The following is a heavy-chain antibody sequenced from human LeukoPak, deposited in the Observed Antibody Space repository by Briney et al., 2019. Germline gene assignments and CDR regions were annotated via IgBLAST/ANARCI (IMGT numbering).Heavy chain of an antibody. D-gene: IGHD6-19*01. CDR2: ISYDGSNK. CDR3: AKEGAGGPYSAAVAYRAVYYYGMDV. V-gene: IGHV3-30*18. J-gene: IGHJ6*02. Sequence: GGSLRLSCAASGFTFSSYGMHWVRQAPGKGLEWVAVISYDGSNKYYADSVKGRFTISRDNSKNTLYLQMNSLRAEDTAVYYCAKEGAGGPYSAAVAYRAVYYYGMDVWGQGTTVTVSS. CDR1: GFTFSSYG.